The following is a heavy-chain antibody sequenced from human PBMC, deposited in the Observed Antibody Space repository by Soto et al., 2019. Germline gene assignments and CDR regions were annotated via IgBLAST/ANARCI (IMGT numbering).Heavy chain of an antibody. V-gene: IGHV1-46*04. CDR1: GYAFSSNY. CDR2: INPSNGRT. J-gene: IGHJ4*02. CDR3: ARRGFDY. Sequence: QVQLVQSGAEVKKPGASVKVSCKASGYAFSSNYIHWVRQASGQGLEWMGVINPSNGRTTYAQNLQDRVTMARDTSTSTVYLELRRLSSDDTAVYYCARRGFDYWGQGTPVTVSS.